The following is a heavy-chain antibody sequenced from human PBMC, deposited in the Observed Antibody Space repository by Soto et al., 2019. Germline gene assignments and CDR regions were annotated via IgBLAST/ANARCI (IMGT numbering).Heavy chain of an antibody. Sequence: SETLSLTCTVSGGSISSGDYFWSWIRQHPGKGLEWIGEINHRGSANYNPSVKSRVTISVDTSKNQFSLKLNSVTAADTAMYYCARGSRVKIPAATGRDYYYGMDVWGQGTTVTVSS. V-gene: IGHV4-39*07. J-gene: IGHJ6*02. D-gene: IGHD1-26*01. CDR2: INHRGSA. CDR3: ARGSRVKIPAATGRDYYYGMDV. CDR1: GGSISSGDYF.